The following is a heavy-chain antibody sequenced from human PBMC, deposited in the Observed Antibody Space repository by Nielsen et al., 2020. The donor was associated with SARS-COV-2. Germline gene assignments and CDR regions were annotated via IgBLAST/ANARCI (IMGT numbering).Heavy chain of an antibody. Sequence: GGSLRLSCAASGFRFNNYGMHWVRQAPGKGLEWVAYISYEGSKQFYADSVKGRFTISRDFSKSTLYLQMNSLRAEDTAMYYCAKDRAIFMIYFTRGGPDYWGQGTLVTVSS. J-gene: IGHJ4*02. D-gene: IGHD3/OR15-3a*01. CDR1: GFRFNNYG. CDR2: ISYEGSKQ. CDR3: AKDRAIFMIYFTRGGPDY. V-gene: IGHV3-30*18.